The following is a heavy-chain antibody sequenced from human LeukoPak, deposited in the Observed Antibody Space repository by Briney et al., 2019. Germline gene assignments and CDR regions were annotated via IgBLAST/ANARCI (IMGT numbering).Heavy chain of an antibody. V-gene: IGHV1-18*01. Sequence: ASVKVSCKASGYTFTSYGISWVRQAPGQGLEWMGWNSAYNGNTNYAQKLQGRVTMTTDTSTSTAYMELRSLRSDDTAVYYCARKRGYSGYDPSTVDIWGQGTMVTVSS. CDR2: NSAYNGNT. CDR3: ARKRGYSGYDPSTVDI. CDR1: GYTFTSYG. J-gene: IGHJ3*02. D-gene: IGHD5-12*01.